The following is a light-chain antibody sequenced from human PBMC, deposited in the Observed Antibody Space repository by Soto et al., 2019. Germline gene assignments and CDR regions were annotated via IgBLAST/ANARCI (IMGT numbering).Light chain of an antibody. CDR3: CSYAGSYSYV. V-gene: IGLV2-11*01. J-gene: IGLJ1*01. Sequence: QSALTQPRSVSGSPGQSVTISCTGTSSDVGDYKYVSWYRQDPGKAPKIIIYDISEWPSGVPDRFSGSKSGNTASLTISGLQAEDESDYYCCSYAGSYSYVFGTGTKLTVL. CDR1: SSDVGDYKY. CDR2: DIS.